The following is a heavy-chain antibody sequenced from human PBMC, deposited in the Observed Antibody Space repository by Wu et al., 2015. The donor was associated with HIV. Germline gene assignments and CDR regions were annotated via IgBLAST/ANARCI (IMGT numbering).Heavy chain of an antibody. V-gene: IGHV1-2*02. Sequence: QELLVQSGAEMKKPGASVKVSCKASEYPFIDYYIHWVRQAPGQGLEWLGWINPKSGGTNYAQKFQDRVTLTSDTSITTAYMELRGLTSDDAAMYFCVRDSESNAWEVFADYYDRSGCYGAFDIWGQGTMVTASS. D-gene: IGHD3-22*01. CDR3: VRDSESNAWEVFADYYDRSGCYGAFDI. CDR1: EYPFIDYY. J-gene: IGHJ3*02. CDR2: INPKSGGT.